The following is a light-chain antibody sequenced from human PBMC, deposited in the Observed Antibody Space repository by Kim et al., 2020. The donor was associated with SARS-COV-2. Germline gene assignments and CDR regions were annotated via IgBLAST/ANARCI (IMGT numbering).Light chain of an antibody. CDR2: RDN. CDR1: NIGSKN. J-gene: IGLJ1*01. Sequence: ALGHTARITCGGNNIGSKNVHWYQQKPGQAPVVVIYRDNDRPSRIPERFSASNSGNTASLTISRAQAGDEADYYCQVWDTDSTTYVFGTGTKVTVL. CDR3: QVWDTDSTTYV. V-gene: IGLV3-9*01.